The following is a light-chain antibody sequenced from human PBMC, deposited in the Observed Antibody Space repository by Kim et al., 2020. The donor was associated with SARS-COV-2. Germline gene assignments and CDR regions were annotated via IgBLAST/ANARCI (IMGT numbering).Light chain of an antibody. V-gene: IGLV1-40*01. CDR1: SSNIGASYD. Sequence: PGQRVTISCTGSSSNIGASYDVRWYQQLPGTAPKLLIYDNNNRPSGVPDRFSGSKSGTSASLAITGLQPEDEADYYCQSYDSSLSVFGGGTQLTVL. J-gene: IGLJ2*01. CDR2: DNN. CDR3: QSYDSSLSV.